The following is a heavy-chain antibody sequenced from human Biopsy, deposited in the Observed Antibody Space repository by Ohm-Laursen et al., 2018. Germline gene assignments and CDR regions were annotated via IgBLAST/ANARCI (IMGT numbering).Heavy chain of an antibody. Sequence: GTLSLTCAVYGGSFSGYYWSWIRQPPGKGLEWIGEMNHGGSTNYNSSLKSRVTISVDTSKNQFSLKLRSVTAADTAVYYCARPSTFYYDGGGYYDGFDPWGQGTLVTVSS. D-gene: IGHD3-22*01. CDR2: MNHGGST. J-gene: IGHJ5*02. CDR3: ARPSTFYYDGGGYYDGFDP. CDR1: GGSFSGYY. V-gene: IGHV4-34*01.